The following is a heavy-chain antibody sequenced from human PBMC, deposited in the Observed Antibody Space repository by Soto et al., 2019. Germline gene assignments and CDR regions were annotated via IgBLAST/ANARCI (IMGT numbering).Heavy chain of an antibody. CDR3: AKDIVLMVYAMEYAFDI. V-gene: IGHV3-23*01. J-gene: IGHJ3*02. CDR1: GFTFSSYA. Sequence: PGESLKISCAASGFTFSSYAMSWVRQAPGKGLEWVSAISGSGGSTYYADSVKGRFTISRDNSKNTLYLQMNSLRAEDTAVYYCAKDIVLMVYAMEYAFDIWGQGTMVTVSS. D-gene: IGHD2-8*01. CDR2: ISGSGGST.